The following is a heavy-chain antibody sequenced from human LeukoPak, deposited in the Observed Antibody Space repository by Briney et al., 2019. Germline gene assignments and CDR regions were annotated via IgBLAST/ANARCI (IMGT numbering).Heavy chain of an antibody. CDR1: GYTFTDYY. J-gene: IGHJ5*02. V-gene: IGHV1-69-2*01. Sequence: GASVKVSCKASGYTFTDYYMHWVQQAPGKGLEWMGRVDPEDGETIYAEKFQGRATITADTSTDTAYMELSSLRSEDTAVYYCARGRYYGSGSTKGWFDPWGQGTLVTVSS. CDR3: ARGRYYGSGSTKGWFDP. CDR2: VDPEDGET. D-gene: IGHD3-10*01.